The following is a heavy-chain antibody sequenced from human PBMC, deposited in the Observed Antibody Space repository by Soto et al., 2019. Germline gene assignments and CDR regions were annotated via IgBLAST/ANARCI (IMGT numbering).Heavy chain of an antibody. CDR3: AKASGGPTSITGTLDY. CDR1: GFTFSNYG. J-gene: IGHJ4*02. D-gene: IGHD1-7*01. CDR2: ISNSGGST. Sequence: PGGSLRLSCAASGFTFSNYGMSWVRQAPGKGLEWVSSISNSGGSTYYADSVKGRFTISRDTSKNTLYLQMDSLRVEDTAIYYCAKASGGPTSITGTLDYWGQGTLVTVSS. V-gene: IGHV3-23*01.